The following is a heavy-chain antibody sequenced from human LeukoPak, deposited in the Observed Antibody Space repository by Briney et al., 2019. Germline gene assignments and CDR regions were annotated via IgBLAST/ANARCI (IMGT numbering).Heavy chain of an antibody. D-gene: IGHD2-2*01. Sequence: SETLSPTCAVYGESVSGCYWSWIRQPPGKGLEWIGEINHSGSTNYNPSLKSRVTISVDTSKNQFSLKLSSVTAADTAVYYCASARGDIVVVPAAIRLYFDYWGQGTLVTVSS. CDR2: INHSGST. J-gene: IGHJ4*02. V-gene: IGHV4-34*01. CDR3: ASARGDIVVVPAAIRLYFDY. CDR1: GESVSGCY.